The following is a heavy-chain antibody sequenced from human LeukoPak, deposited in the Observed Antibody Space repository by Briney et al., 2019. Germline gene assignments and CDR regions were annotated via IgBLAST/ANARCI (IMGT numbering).Heavy chain of an antibody. Sequence: SETLSLTCAVYGGSFSGYSWSWIRQPPGKGLECVGEINHSGSTNYNPSLTSRVTISVDTYRNHFDLQLSSLTAADTAVYYPARVPSYCGGGSCYSGAPGRGYSFDYWGLGTLVTVSS. CDR1: GGSFSGYS. V-gene: IGHV4-34*01. CDR2: INHSGST. J-gene: IGHJ4*02. CDR3: ARVPSYCGGGSCYSGAPGRGYSFDY. D-gene: IGHD2-15*01.